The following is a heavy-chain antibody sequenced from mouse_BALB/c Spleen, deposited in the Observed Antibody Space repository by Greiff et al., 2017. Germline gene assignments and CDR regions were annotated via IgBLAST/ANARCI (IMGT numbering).Heavy chain of an antibody. CDR1: GFSLTNSG. CDR3: AKPQKDY. Sequence: VQLQQSGPGLVAPSQSLSITCTVSGFSLTNSGVHWVRQSPGKGLEWLGVIWGDGSTNYNSAFKSRLSISKDNSKSQVFLKMNSLQTDDTARYYCAKPQKDYWGQGTSVTVSS. V-gene: IGHV2-6-6*01. CDR2: IWGDGST. J-gene: IGHJ4*01.